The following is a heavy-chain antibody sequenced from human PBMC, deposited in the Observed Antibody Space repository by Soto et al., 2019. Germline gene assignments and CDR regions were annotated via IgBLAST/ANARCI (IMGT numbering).Heavy chain of an antibody. J-gene: IGHJ5*02. Sequence: GAPLRLACKASGFTFSSYAMSWVHQDPRKGLEWVSAISDRGGSTYYADSVKGRFTISRDNSNNTLYPQMNSLRAEDTAVYYCAKDSTYCYFWSVDGPWGGGTLVTVSS. CDR3: AKDSTYCYFWSVDGP. CDR2: ISDRGGST. CDR1: GFTFSSYA. D-gene: IGHD3-3*01. V-gene: IGHV3-23*01.